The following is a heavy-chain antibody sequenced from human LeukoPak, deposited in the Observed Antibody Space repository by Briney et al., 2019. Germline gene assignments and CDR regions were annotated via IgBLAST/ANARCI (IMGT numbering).Heavy chain of an antibody. CDR3: AKTTTGYSSGRYPAWPIDY. V-gene: IGHV3-23*01. CDR1: GFTFGSYA. CDR2: IFGSGGSA. J-gene: IGHJ4*02. D-gene: IGHD2-15*01. Sequence: GGSLRLSCAASGFTFGSYAMYWVRQAPGEGLEWVSGIFGSGGSAHYADSVKGRFTISRDNSKNTVYLQVDSLRAEDTATYYCAKTTTGYSSGRYPAWPIDYWGQGTLVTVSS.